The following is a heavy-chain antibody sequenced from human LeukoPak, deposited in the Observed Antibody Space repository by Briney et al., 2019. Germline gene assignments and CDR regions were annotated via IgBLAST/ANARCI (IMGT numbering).Heavy chain of an antibody. CDR2: IYYSGST. D-gene: IGHD3-22*01. CDR1: GGSISSSSYY. CDR3: ARLYYYDPSYMDV. Sequence: SETLSLTCTLSGGSISSSSYYWGWIRQPPGKGLEWIGSIYYSGSTYYNPSLKSRVTISVDTSKNQFSLKLSSVTAADTAVYYCARLYYYDPSYMDVWGKGTTVTISS. V-gene: IGHV4-39*01. J-gene: IGHJ6*03.